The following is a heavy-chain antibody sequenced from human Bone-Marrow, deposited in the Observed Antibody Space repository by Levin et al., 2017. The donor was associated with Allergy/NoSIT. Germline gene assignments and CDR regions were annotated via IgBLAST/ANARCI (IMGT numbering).Heavy chain of an antibody. D-gene: IGHD5-18*01. CDR3: ARDENGNTPMVIPLAY. CDR1: GFNFSSLS. Sequence: SCAASGFNFSSLSMNWVRQAPGKGLEWVSYISTSSRTIYYADSVKGRFTISRDNAKNSLYLQMNSLRAEDTAVYYCARDENGNTPMVIPLAYWGQGTLVTVSS. J-gene: IGHJ4*02. V-gene: IGHV3-48*01. CDR2: ISTSSRTI.